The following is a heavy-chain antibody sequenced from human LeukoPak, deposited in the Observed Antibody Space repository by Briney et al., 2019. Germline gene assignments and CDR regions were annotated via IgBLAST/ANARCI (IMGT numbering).Heavy chain of an antibody. CDR1: GFTFSTYS. CDR3: AKDSFGEFSAFDI. J-gene: IGHJ3*02. V-gene: IGHV3-21*01. D-gene: IGHD3-10*01. Sequence: PGGSLRLSCAASGFTFSTYSFNWVRQAPGKGLEWVSSISSSIIYIYYADSVKGRFTISRDNAKNSLYLQMNSLRAEDTAVYYCAKDSFGEFSAFDIWGQGTMVTVSS. CDR2: ISSSIIYI.